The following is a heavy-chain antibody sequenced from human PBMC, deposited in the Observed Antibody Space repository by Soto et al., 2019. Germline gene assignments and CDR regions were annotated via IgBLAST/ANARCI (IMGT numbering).Heavy chain of an antibody. CDR2: IIPIFGTA. J-gene: IGHJ5*02. CDR3: ARQVSSRNPHWFDP. CDR1: GGTFSSYA. Sequence: ASVKVSCKASGGTFSSYAISRVRQAPGQGLEWMGGIIPIFGTANYAQKFQGRVTITADESTSTAYMELSSLRSEDTAVYYCARQVSSRNPHWFDPWGQGTLVTVSS. D-gene: IGHD6-13*01. V-gene: IGHV1-69*13.